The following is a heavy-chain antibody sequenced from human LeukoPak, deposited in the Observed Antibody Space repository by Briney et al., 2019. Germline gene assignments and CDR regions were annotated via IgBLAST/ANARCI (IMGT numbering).Heavy chain of an antibody. D-gene: IGHD3-10*01. CDR1: GYSISRGYY. J-gene: IGHJ4*02. CDR2: VYYTWIT. CDR3: ARAGWIITSGIDY. Sequence: SETLSLTCAVSGYSISRGYYWALIRQPPGKGLEWIGSVYYTWITYYNPALDRRVTISVDTSNNEFSLTLKSVTAADTAVYYCARAGWIITSGIDYWGQGALVTVSS. V-gene: IGHV4-38-2*01.